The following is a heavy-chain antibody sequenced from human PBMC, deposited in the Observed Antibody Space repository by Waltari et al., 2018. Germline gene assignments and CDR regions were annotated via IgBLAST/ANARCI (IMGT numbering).Heavy chain of an antibody. V-gene: IGHV3-7*04. CDR2: IKQDGSEK. J-gene: IGHJ6*02. Sequence: EVQLVEFGGGLVQPGGSLRLSCAASVFTFSSFWMSWVRQAPGKGLEWVAKIKQDGSEKYYLGFVKGRFTSSRDNAKNSLYLQMNSLRAEETAVYYCARGAVAVTYYYYGIDVWGQGTTVTVSS. CDR1: VFTFSSFW. CDR3: ARGAVAVTYYYYGIDV. D-gene: IGHD6-19*01.